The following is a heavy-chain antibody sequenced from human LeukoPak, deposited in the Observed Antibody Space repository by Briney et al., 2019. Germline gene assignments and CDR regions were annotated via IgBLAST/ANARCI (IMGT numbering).Heavy chain of an antibody. Sequence: ASVTVSCKASGYTLTGYYMHWVRQAPGQGLEWMGWINPNSGGTNYAQKFQGRVTMTRDTSISTAYMELSRLRSDDTAVYYCARRLYYYDSTAFDYWGQGTLVTVSS. CDR2: INPNSGGT. CDR3: ARRLYYYDSTAFDY. CDR1: GYTLTGYY. J-gene: IGHJ4*02. D-gene: IGHD3-22*01. V-gene: IGHV1-2*02.